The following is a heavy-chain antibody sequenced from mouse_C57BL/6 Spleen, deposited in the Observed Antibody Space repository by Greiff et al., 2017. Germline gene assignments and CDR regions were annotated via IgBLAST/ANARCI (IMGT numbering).Heavy chain of an antibody. CDR2: IYPGDGDT. V-gene: IGHV1-82*01. D-gene: IGHD4-1*01. CDR1: GYAFSSSW. Sequence: VKLQQSGPELVKPGASVKISCKASGYAFSSSWMNWVKQRPGKGLEWIGRIYPGDGDTNYNGKFKGKATLTAVKSSSTAYMQLCSLTSEDSAVYFCASELGRGYWGQGTTLTVSS. CDR3: ASELGRGY. J-gene: IGHJ2*01.